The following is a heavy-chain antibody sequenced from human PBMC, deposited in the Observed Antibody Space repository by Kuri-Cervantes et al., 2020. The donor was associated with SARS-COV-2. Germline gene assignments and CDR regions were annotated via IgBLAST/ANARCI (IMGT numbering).Heavy chain of an antibody. CDR1: GGSFSGYY. V-gene: IGHV4-34*01. D-gene: IGHD3-16*01. J-gene: IGHJ4*02. Sequence: ESLKISCAVYGGSFSGYYWSWIRQPPGKGLEWIGEINHSGSTNYNPSLKSRVTISVGTSKNQFSLKLSSVTAADTAVYYCAGSPGGVFDCWGQGTLVTVSS. CDR3: AGSPGGVFDC. CDR2: INHSGST.